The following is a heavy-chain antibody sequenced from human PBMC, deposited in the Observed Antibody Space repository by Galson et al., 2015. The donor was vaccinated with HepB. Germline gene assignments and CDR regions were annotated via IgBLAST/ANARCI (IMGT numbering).Heavy chain of an antibody. Sequence: SVKVSCKASGYTFTNYGISWVRQAPGQGLEWMGWFSAYNGNTNYAQKFQDRVTMTTDTSMSTAYMELMSLRSDDTAVYYCAGDWLAARPGWFDPWGQGTLVTVSS. CDR2: FSAYNGNT. CDR1: GYTFTNYG. J-gene: IGHJ5*02. D-gene: IGHD6-6*01. V-gene: IGHV1-18*01. CDR3: AGDWLAARPGWFDP.